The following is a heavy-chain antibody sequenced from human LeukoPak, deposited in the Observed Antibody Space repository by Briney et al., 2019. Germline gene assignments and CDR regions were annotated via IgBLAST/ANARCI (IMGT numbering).Heavy chain of an antibody. CDR3: ASTLTTVTFLDY. CDR1: GFTFSNYA. CDR2: ISYDGSNK. D-gene: IGHD4-17*01. J-gene: IGHJ4*02. V-gene: IGHV3-30-3*01. Sequence: PGRSLRLSCTASGFTFSNYAMHWVRQAPGKGLEWVAVISYDGSNKYYADSVKGRFTISRDNSKNTLYLQMNSLRGEDTAVYYCASTLTTVTFLDYWGQGTLVTVSS.